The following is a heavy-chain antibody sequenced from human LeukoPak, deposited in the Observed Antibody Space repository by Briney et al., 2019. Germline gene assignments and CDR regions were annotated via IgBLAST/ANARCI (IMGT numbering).Heavy chain of an antibody. V-gene: IGHV3-20*04. Sequence: PGGSLRLSCAASGFTFDDYGMTWVRQAPGKGLEWVPGINWNGGSIGYADSVKGRFTISRDNAKNSLYLQMNSLRDEDTALYYCARGYCSGGSCYYFDNWGQGTLVTVSS. CDR2: INWNGGSI. D-gene: IGHD2-15*01. CDR1: GFTFDDYG. CDR3: ARGYCSGGSCYYFDN. J-gene: IGHJ4*02.